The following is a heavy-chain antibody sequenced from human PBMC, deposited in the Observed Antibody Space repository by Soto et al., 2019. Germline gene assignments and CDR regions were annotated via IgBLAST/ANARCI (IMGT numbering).Heavy chain of an antibody. D-gene: IGHD1-1*01. J-gene: IGHJ4*02. Sequence: SETLSLTCTVSDGSVNSGGYYWTWIRQPPGKGLEWIGNIYYSGSTNYNPSLKSRVTTSLDTSKNQFSLKLRSVTAADTAVYYCAREDTWTGGFASWGQGTLVTVSS. CDR2: IYYSGST. CDR1: DGSVNSGGYY. CDR3: AREDTWTGGFAS. V-gene: IGHV4-61*08.